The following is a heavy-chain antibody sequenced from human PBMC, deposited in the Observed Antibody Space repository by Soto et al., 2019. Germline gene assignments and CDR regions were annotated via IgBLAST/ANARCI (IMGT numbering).Heavy chain of an antibody. V-gene: IGHV3-23*01. D-gene: IGHD2-2*01. Sequence: EVQLLESGGGLVQPGGSLRLSCAASGFTFSSYAMSWVRQAPGKGLEWVSAISGSGGSTYYADSVKGRFTISRDNAKHTLYLQMNSVRAEDTAVYYCAALPAAILNYYYYGMDVWGKGTTVPVSS. J-gene: IGHJ6*04. CDR1: GFTFSSYA. CDR3: AALPAAILNYYYYGMDV. CDR2: ISGSGGST.